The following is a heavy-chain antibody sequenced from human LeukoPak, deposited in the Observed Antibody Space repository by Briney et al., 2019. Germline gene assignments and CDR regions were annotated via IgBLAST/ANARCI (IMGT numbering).Heavy chain of an antibody. CDR2: INHSGST. CDR3: ARESAVRGVIQGTGNMDV. J-gene: IGHJ6*03. CDR1: GGSFSGYY. V-gene: IGHV4-34*01. D-gene: IGHD3-10*01. Sequence: TSETLSLTCAVYGGSFSGYYWSWIRQPPGKGLEWIGEINHSGSTNYNPSLKSRVTISVDTSKNQFSLKLSSVTAADTAVYYCARESAVRGVIQGTGNMDVWGKGTTVTISS.